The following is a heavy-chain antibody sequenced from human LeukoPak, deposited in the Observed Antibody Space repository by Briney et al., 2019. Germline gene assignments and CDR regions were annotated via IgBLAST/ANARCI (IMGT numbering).Heavy chain of an antibody. Sequence: ASVKVSCKASGYSFHDFGISWVRQAPGQGLEWMGWISTEIGNTNYAQRLQGRVTMTRDTSTSTVYVELTSLTSDDTAVYYCARDRYGYCGGGSCFLFDYWGQGTLVTVSS. V-gene: IGHV1-18*04. CDR3: ARDRYGYCGGGSCFLFDY. CDR2: ISTEIGNT. CDR1: GYSFHDFG. D-gene: IGHD2-15*01. J-gene: IGHJ4*02.